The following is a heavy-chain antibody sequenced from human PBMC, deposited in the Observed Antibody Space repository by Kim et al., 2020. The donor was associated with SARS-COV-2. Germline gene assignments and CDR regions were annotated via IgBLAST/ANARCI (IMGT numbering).Heavy chain of an antibody. CDR2: ISDSGDRS. J-gene: IGHJ4*02. CDR1: GFTFTNYA. D-gene: IGHD3-22*01. CDR3: ARGPPPQRNVRGRYYYDAGGPFDY. Sequence: GGSLRLSCAASGFTFTNYAMNWVRQAPGKGLEWVSTISDSGDRSYSEDSVKGRFTISRDNSKNTVYLQMNSLRPEDTAIYYCARGPPPQRNVRGRYYYDAGGPFDYWGQGTLVTASS. V-gene: IGHV3-23*01.